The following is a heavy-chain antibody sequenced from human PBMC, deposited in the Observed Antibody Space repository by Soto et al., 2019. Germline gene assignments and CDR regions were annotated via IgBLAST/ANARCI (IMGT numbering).Heavy chain of an antibody. J-gene: IGHJ6*02. CDR3: ARNIRLPSRGSRFPHLDYYGMDV. V-gene: IGHV3-33*01. Sequence: QVQLVESGGGVVQPGRSLRLSCAASGFTFSIYDIHWVRQAPGRGLEWVAVIRYDGSNKSYADSVKGRFTISRDNSKNTLYLQMDSLRAEDTAVYYCARNIRLPSRGSRFPHLDYYGMDVWGQGTTVTVSS. CDR2: IRYDGSNK. D-gene: IGHD1-26*01. CDR1: GFTFSIYD.